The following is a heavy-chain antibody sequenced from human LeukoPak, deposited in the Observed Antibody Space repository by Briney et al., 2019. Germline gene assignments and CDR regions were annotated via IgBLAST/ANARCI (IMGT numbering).Heavy chain of an antibody. Sequence: SETLSLTCAVYGGSFSGYYWSWIRQPPGKGLEWIGEINHSGSTNYNPSLKSRVTISVDTSKNQFSLKLSSVTAADTAVYYCAGANYDFWSGYYGPADYWGQGTLVIVSS. CDR2: INHSGST. CDR1: GGSFSGYY. J-gene: IGHJ4*02. V-gene: IGHV4-34*01. D-gene: IGHD3-3*01. CDR3: AGANYDFWSGYYGPADY.